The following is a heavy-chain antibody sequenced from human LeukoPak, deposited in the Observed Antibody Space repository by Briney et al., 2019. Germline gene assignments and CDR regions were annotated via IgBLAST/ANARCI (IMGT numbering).Heavy chain of an antibody. J-gene: IGHJ4*02. V-gene: IGHV3-30-3*01. D-gene: IGHD6-13*01. CDR2: ISYDGSNK. CDR3: ARDSTAAATFDY. Sequence: GRSLRLSCAASGFTFSSYAMHWVRQAPGKGLEWVAVISYDGSNKYYADSVKGRFTISRDNSKNTLYLQMNSLRAEDTAVYYCARDSTAAATFDYWGQGTLVTVSS. CDR1: GFTFSSYA.